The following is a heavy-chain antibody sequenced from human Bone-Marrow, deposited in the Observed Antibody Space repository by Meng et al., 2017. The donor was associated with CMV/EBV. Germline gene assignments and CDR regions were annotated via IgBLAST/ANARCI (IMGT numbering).Heavy chain of an antibody. D-gene: IGHD6-13*01. CDR2: ISSSSSTL. V-gene: IGHV3-48*04. Sequence: GESLKISCAASGFTFSSYSMNWVRQAPGKGLEWVSYISSSSSTLYYADSVKGRFTISRDNAKNSLYLQMNSLRAEDTAVYYCARGYSGQIAAAGRVLEYWGQGTLVTVSS. CDR3: ARGYSGQIAAAGRVLEY. CDR1: GFTFSSYS. J-gene: IGHJ4*02.